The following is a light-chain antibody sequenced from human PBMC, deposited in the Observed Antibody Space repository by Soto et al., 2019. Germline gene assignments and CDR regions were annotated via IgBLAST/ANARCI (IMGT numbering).Light chain of an antibody. CDR2: GNS. Sequence: QSVRTQPPSVSGAPGQRVTISSTGSSSNIGAGYDVHWYQQLPGTAPKLLIYGNSNRPSGVPDRFSGSKSGTSASLAITGLQAEDEADYYCQSYDSSLSGSVFGGGTKLTVL. CDR1: SSNIGAGYD. V-gene: IGLV1-40*01. J-gene: IGLJ2*01. CDR3: QSYDSSLSGSV.